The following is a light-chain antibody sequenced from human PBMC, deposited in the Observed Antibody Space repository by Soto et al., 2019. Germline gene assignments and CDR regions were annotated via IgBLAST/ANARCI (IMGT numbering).Light chain of an antibody. V-gene: IGLV1-40*01. Sequence: QSVLTQPPSVSGAPGQRVTISCTGSSSNIGAGYDVHWYQQLPGTAPKLLMYGNSNRPSAVPDRFSGSKSGTSASLAITGLQAEDEADYYCQSYDSSLSGSWVFGGGTKLTVL. CDR2: GNS. CDR3: QSYDSSLSGSWV. CDR1: SSNIGAGYD. J-gene: IGLJ3*02.